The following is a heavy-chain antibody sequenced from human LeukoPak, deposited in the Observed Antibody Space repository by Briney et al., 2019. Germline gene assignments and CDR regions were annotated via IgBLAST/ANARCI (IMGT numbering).Heavy chain of an antibody. CDR1: GFTFSSYA. CDR3: AKDLVSPDYGGTPSDY. CDR2: ISGSGGST. D-gene: IGHD4-23*01. V-gene: IGHV3-23*01. J-gene: IGHJ4*02. Sequence: PGGSLRLSCAASGFTFSSYAMSWVRQAPGKGLEWVSAISGSGGSTYYADSVKGRFTISRDNSKNTLYLQMNSLRAEDTAVYYCAKDLVSPDYGGTPSDYWGQGTLVTVSX.